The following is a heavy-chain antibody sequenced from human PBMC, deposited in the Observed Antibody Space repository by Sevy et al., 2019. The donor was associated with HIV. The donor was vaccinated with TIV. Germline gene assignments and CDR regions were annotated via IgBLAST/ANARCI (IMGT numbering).Heavy chain of an antibody. CDR1: GFTFSDYY. CDR2: ISSSGSTI. V-gene: IGHV3-11*01. J-gene: IGHJ4*02. CDR3: ARDLAYCGGDCYPPAAPFDY. D-gene: IGHD2-21*02. Sequence: GGSLRLSCAASGFTFSDYYMSWIRQAPGKGLEWVSYISSSGSTIYYADSVKGRFTISRDNAKNSLYLQMNSLRAEDTAVYYGARDLAYCGGDCYPPAAPFDYWGQGTLVTVSS.